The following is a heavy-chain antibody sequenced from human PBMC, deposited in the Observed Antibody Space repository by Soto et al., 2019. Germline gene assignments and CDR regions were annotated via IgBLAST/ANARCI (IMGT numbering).Heavy chain of an antibody. Sequence: QVQLVQSGAEVKKPGSSVKVSCKASGGAFRSYTISWVRQAPGKGLEWMGGITPIIGAANYAQKLECRVTISADKSTTTAYMELSILTSEDSAVYYCARDEIAVANRVGMDVWGQGTTVIVSS. J-gene: IGHJ6*02. CDR2: ITPIIGAA. CDR3: ARDEIAVANRVGMDV. CDR1: GGAFRSYT. D-gene: IGHD6-19*01. V-gene: IGHV1-69*06.